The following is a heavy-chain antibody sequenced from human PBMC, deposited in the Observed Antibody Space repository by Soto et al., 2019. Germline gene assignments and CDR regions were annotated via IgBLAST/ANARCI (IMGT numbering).Heavy chain of an antibody. V-gene: IGHV4-39*01. Sequence: QLQLQESGPGLVKPSETLSLTCTVSGGSISSSSYYWGWIRQPPGKGLEWIGSIYYSGSTYYNPSLKSRVTISVDTSKNQFSLKLRSVTAAETAVYYCARHTPAISISDHWGQGTLVTVSS. CDR2: IYYSGST. CDR3: ARHTPAISISDH. CDR1: GGSISSSSYY. J-gene: IGHJ4*02. D-gene: IGHD2-15*01.